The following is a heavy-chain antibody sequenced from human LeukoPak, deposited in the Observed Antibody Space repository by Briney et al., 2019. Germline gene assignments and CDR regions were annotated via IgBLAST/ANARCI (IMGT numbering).Heavy chain of an antibody. CDR3: AKDTKLTSGFIYYYYNSMDV. CDR1: GFTFGSYA. D-gene: IGHD3-22*01. J-gene: IGHJ6*02. CDR2: IGAGGTFT. V-gene: IGHV3-23*01. Sequence: GGSLRLSCTASGFTFGSYAMNWVRQAPGKGLEWVSGIGAGGTFTYYADSVKGRFTISRDNSRNTLYLQMNSLRADDTAVYYCAKDTKLTSGFIYYYYNSMDVWGQGTTVTVSS.